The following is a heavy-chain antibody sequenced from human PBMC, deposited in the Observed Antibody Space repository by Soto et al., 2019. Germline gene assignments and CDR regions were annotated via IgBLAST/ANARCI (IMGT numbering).Heavy chain of an antibody. CDR1: GYAFTSYG. Sequence: GASVQVSCKASGYAFTSYGISWVRQAPGQGLEWMGWISAYNGNTNYAQKLQGRVTMTTDTSTSTAYMELRSLRSDDTAVYYCARGRHNVVVTAYYFDYWGQGTLVTVSS. D-gene: IGHD2-21*02. V-gene: IGHV1-18*01. CDR2: ISAYNGNT. J-gene: IGHJ4*02. CDR3: ARGRHNVVVTAYYFDY.